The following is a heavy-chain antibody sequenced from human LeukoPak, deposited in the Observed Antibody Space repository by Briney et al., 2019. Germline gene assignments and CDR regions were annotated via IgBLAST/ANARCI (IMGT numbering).Heavy chain of an antibody. J-gene: IGHJ6*02. CDR2: IYYSGST. D-gene: IGHD4-11*01. CDR1: GGSISSGGYY. Sequence: PSQTLSLTCTVSGGSISSGGYYWSWIRQHPGKGLEWIGYIYYSGSTYYNPPLKSRVTISVDTSKNQFSLKLSSVTAADTAVYYCAREPLYIYGMDVWGQGTTVTVSS. CDR3: AREPLYIYGMDV. V-gene: IGHV4-31*03.